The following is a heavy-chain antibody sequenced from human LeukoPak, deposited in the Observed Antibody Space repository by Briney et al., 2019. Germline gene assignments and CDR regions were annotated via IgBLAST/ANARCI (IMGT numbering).Heavy chain of an antibody. CDR3: ATSDTYYYDSSGYNAFDY. CDR2: FDPEDGET. D-gene: IGHD3-22*01. Sequence: GASVKVSCKVSGYTLTELSMHWVRQAPGKGLEWMGGFDPEDGETIYAQKFQGRVTMTEDTSTDTAYMELSSLRSEDTAVYYCATSDTYYYDSSGYNAFDYWGQGTLVTVSS. J-gene: IGHJ4*02. CDR1: GYTLTELS. V-gene: IGHV1-24*01.